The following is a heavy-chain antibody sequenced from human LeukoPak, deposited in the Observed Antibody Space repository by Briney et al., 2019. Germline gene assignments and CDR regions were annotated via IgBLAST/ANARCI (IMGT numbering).Heavy chain of an antibody. CDR2: IWYDGSNK. CDR3: ARDRHYDYVWGSYSDAFDI. CDR1: GFTFSSYG. V-gene: IGHV3-33*01. J-gene: IGHJ3*02. D-gene: IGHD3-16*01. Sequence: GGSLRLSCAASGFTFSSYGMHWVRQAPGKGLEWVAVIWYDGSNKYYADSVKGRFTISRDNSKNTLYLQMDSLRAEDTAVYYCARDRHYDYVWGSYSDAFDIWGQGTMVTVSS.